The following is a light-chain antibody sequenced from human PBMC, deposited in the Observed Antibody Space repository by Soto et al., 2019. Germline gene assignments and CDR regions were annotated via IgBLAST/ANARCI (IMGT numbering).Light chain of an antibody. Sequence: QPVLTQPASVSGSPGQSIAISRTGTSSDVGGYNYVSWYQQHPGKAPKLMISEVSNRPSGVSNRFSGSKSGNTASLTISGLQAEDEADYYCSSYTSSSTYVFGTGTKLTVL. J-gene: IGLJ1*01. CDR2: EVS. V-gene: IGLV2-14*01. CDR3: SSYTSSSTYV. CDR1: SSDVGGYNY.